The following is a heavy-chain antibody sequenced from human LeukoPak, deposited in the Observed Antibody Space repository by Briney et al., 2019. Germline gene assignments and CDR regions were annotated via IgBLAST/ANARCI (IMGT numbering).Heavy chain of an antibody. V-gene: IGHV4-30-4*01. Sequence: PSQTLSLTCTVSGGSISSGDYYWSWIRQPPGKGLEWIGYIYYSGSTYYNPSLKSRVTISVDTSKNQFSLKLSSVTAADTAVYYCARTPSIAAAGTRRFTYYYGMDVWGQGTTVTVSS. J-gene: IGHJ6*02. CDR3: ARTPSIAAAGTRRFTYYYGMDV. D-gene: IGHD6-13*01. CDR2: IYYSGST. CDR1: GGSISSGDYY.